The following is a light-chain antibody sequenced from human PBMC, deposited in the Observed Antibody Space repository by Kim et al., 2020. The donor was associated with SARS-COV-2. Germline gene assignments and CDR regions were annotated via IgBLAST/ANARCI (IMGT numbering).Light chain of an antibody. CDR2: GAS. J-gene: IGKJ2*01. CDR1: QSISNS. CDR3: QNGNTHPFT. Sequence: SASVGDRVTITCRASQSISNSLNWYQHKPGKVPEVLIFGASTLQSGVPSRFSGSGSGTDFTLTISGLQPEDFASYYCQNGNTHPFTFGPGTKLEI. V-gene: IGKV1-39*01.